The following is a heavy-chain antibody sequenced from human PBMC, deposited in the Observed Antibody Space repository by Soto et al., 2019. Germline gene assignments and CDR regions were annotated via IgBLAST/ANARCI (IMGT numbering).Heavy chain of an antibody. J-gene: IGHJ4*02. D-gene: IGHD2-2*01. V-gene: IGHV3-21*01. CDR2: ISSSSSYI. CDR1: GFTFSSYS. Sequence: GGSLRLSCAASGFTFSSYSMNWVRQAPGKGLEWVSSISSSSSYIYYADSVKGRFTISRDNAKNSLYLQMNSLRAEDTAVYYCARVGYGYQLLKVPDYWGQGTLVTVSS. CDR3: ARVGYGYQLLKVPDY.